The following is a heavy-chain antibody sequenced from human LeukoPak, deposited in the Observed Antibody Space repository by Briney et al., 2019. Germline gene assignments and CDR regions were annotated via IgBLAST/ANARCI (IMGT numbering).Heavy chain of an antibody. CDR2: MNPNSGNT. CDR1: GYTFTSYD. V-gene: IGHV1-8*01. J-gene: IGHJ3*02. Sequence: ASVKVSCKASGYTFTSYDINWVRQATGQGLEWMGWMNPNSGNTGYAQEFQGRVTMTRDTSISTAYMELSSLRSEDTAVYYCARDRSYYYDSSGYYSDAFDIWGQGTMVTVSS. CDR3: ARDRSYYYDSSGYYSDAFDI. D-gene: IGHD3-22*01.